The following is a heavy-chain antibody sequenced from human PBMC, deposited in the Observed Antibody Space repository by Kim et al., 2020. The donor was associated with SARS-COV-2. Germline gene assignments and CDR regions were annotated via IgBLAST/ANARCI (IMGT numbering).Heavy chain of an antibody. Sequence: GGSLRLSCAASGLVFMNYAMTWVRQAPGKGLEWVSGISGSGGSSYYADSVKGRFTISRDNSKDTVYLQMNSLRADDTAVDYCVKSVGEYHYYYGLDVWG. D-gene: IGHD3-10*01. J-gene: IGHJ6*02. CDR3: VKSVGEYHYYYGLDV. V-gene: IGHV3-23*01. CDR2: ISGSGGSS. CDR1: GLVFMNYA.